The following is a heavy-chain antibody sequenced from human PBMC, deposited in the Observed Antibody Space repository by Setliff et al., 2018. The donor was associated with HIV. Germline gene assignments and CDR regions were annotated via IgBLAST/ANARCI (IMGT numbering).Heavy chain of an antibody. Sequence: ASVKVSCKASGYTFTDYPVHWVRQAPGQRLEWMGWINAGNGDTKFSEKFQGRVPITRDTSASIAYMELSRLRSEDTGVYYCARDPRLDTVTDGGAFDIWGQGTMVTVSS. J-gene: IGHJ3*02. CDR1: GYTFTDYP. V-gene: IGHV1-3*01. CDR3: ARDPRLDTVTDGGAFDI. D-gene: IGHD4-4*01. CDR2: INAGNGDT.